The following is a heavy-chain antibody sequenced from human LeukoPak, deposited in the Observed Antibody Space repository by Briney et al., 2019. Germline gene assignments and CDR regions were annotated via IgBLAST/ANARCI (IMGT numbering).Heavy chain of an antibody. V-gene: IGHV1-18*01. D-gene: IGHD2-2*01. J-gene: IGHJ4*02. Sequence: ASVKVSCKTSGYTFSNFGINWVRQAPGQGLGWMGWISGNNDNPNYGQKFQGRFAVTTDSSTTTAYMELRNLTFDDTAVYYCARDGTSTDDYWGQGTLVTVSS. CDR2: ISGNNDNP. CDR3: ARDGTSTDDY. CDR1: GYTFSNFG.